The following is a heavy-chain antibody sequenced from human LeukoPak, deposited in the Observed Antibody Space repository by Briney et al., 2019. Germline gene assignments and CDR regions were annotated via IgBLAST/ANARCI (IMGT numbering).Heavy chain of an antibody. Sequence: GGSLRLSCAASGFTFSSYGMSWVRQAPGKGLEWVSAISGGGGSTYYADSVKGQFTISRDNSKNTLYLQMNSLRAEDTAVYYCAKVVGRQGYFDYWGQGTLVTVSS. CDR1: GFTFSSYG. J-gene: IGHJ4*02. CDR2: ISGGGGST. V-gene: IGHV3-23*01. CDR3: AKVVGRQGYFDY. D-gene: IGHD3/OR15-3a*01.